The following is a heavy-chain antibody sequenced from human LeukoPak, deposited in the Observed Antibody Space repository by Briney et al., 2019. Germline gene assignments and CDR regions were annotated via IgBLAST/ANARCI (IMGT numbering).Heavy chain of an antibody. Sequence: SETLSLTCTVSGGSISSHYCSWIRQPPGKGLEWIGYIYYSGSTNYNPSLKSRVTISVDTSKNQFSLKLSSVTAADTAVYYCAGRVGRGYYYYYYYMDVRGKGTTVTVSS. CDR1: GGSISSHY. D-gene: IGHD1-26*01. CDR3: AGRVGRGYYYYYYYMDV. V-gene: IGHV4-59*11. J-gene: IGHJ6*03. CDR2: IYYSGST.